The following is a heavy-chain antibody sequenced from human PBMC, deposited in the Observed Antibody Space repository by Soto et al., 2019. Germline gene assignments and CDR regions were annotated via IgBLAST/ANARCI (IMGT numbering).Heavy chain of an antibody. V-gene: IGHV3-23*01. CDR3: ARVASGYINSADH. J-gene: IGHJ4*02. CDR2: IGGSGGNT. D-gene: IGHD4-4*01. Sequence: EVQLLESGGGLVQPGGSLRLSCAASGFIFNAYAMTWVRQAPGKGLEWVSAIGGSGGNTYYAASVKGRFTISRDNSKDPVDLEMNRLRVDDTAVYFCARVASGYINSADHWGQGILFTVSS. CDR1: GFIFNAYA.